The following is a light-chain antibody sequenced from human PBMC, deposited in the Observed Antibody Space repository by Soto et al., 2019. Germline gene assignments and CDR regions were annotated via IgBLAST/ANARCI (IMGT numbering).Light chain of an antibody. CDR1: QSVLYSSDTRNY. J-gene: IGKJ1*01. CDR3: QPEYTNPRT. V-gene: IGKV4-1*01. CDR2: WAS. Sequence: DIVMTQSPDSLAVSLGERATVNCKSGQSVLYSSDTRNYLAWYQQKPGQSPKLLISWASTRESGVPDRFSGSGSGTDFTLTISSLQAEDGAVYFCQPEYTNPRTFGQGTKVEIK.